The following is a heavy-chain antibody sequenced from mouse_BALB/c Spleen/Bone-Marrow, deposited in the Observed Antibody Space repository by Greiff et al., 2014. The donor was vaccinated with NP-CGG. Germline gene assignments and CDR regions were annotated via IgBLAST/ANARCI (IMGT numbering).Heavy chain of an antibody. CDR2: ISYSGST. Sequence: EVQLVESGPGLVKPSQSLSLTCTVTGYSITSDYAWNWIRQFPGNKLEWMGYISYSGSTSYNPSLKSRISITRDTSKNQFFLQLNSVTTEDTATYYCARGGSSGYVWFAYWGQGTLVTVSA. CDR3: ARGGSSGYVWFAY. J-gene: IGHJ3*01. V-gene: IGHV3-2*02. CDR1: GYSITSDYA. D-gene: IGHD3-1*01.